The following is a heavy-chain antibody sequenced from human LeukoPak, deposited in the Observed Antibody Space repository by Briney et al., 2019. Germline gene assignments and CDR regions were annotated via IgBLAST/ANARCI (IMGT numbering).Heavy chain of an antibody. J-gene: IGHJ4*02. CDR2: IYSGGST. CDR1: GFTVSSNY. D-gene: IGHD3-22*01. Sequence: GGSLRLSRAASGFTVSSNYMSWVRQAPGKGLEWVSVIYSGGSTYYADSVKGRFTISRDNSKNTLYLQMNSLRAEDTAVYYCARDRLSGYYYDSSGYGYWGQGTLVTVSS. CDR3: ARDRLSGYYYDSSGYGY. V-gene: IGHV3-66*02.